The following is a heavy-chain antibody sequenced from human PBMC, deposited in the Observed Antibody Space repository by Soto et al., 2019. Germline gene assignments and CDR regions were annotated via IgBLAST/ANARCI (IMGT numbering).Heavy chain of an antibody. Sequence: SGPTLVNPTQTLTLTCTFSGFSLSTGGMGVGWIRQPPGKALEWLALIYWDDDRRYSPSLMSRLTITKDTSKNQVFLTMTNMDPVDTATYYCAHRNGPDGDSSLLYWGQGTLVTVSS. J-gene: IGHJ4*02. CDR2: IYWDDDR. D-gene: IGHD2-15*01. CDR1: GFSLSTGGMG. CDR3: AHRNGPDGDSSLLY. V-gene: IGHV2-5*02.